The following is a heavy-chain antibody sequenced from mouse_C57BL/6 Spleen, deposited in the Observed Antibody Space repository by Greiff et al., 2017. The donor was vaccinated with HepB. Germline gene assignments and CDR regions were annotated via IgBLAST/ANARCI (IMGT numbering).Heavy chain of an antibody. CDR3: ASLNWDIDY. CDR1: GSSLTSYG. J-gene: IGHJ2*01. V-gene: IGHV2-2*01. CDR2: IWSGGST. Sequence: VQLVEPGPGLVQPSQSLSITCPASGSSLTSYGVHWVRQSPGKGLEWLGVIWSGGSTDYNAAFISRLSISKDNSKSQVFFKMNSLQADDTAIYYCASLNWDIDYWGQGTTLTVSS. D-gene: IGHD4-1*01.